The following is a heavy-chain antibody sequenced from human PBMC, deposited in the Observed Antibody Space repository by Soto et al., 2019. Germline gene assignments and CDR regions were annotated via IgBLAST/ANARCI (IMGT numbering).Heavy chain of an antibody. CDR3: ARRGKEFQLLFAY. CDR1: GGSLSSYY. CDR2: ISYSGST. J-gene: IGHJ4*02. V-gene: IGHV4-59*01. Sequence: SETLSLTCTVSGGSLSSYYWTWIRQPPGKGLEWIGYISYSGSTSYNPSLKSRVTMSLETSKSRFSLRLNSVTAADTAVYYCARRGKEFQLLFAYWGQGTLVTVSS. D-gene: IGHD2-2*01.